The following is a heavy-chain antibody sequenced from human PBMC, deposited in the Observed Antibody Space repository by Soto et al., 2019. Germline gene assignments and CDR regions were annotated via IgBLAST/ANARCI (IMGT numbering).Heavy chain of an antibody. CDR1: GFTFDDYA. CDR3: AKDGYGSGSPYAFDI. J-gene: IGHJ3*02. D-gene: IGHD3-10*01. CDR2: ISWNSGSI. V-gene: IGHV3-9*01. Sequence: EVQLVESGGGLVQPGRSLRLSCAASGFTFDDYAMHWVRQAPGKGLEWVSGISWNSGSIGYADSVKGRFTISRDNAKNSLYLQMNSLRAEDTALYYCAKDGYGSGSPYAFDIWGQGTMVTVSS.